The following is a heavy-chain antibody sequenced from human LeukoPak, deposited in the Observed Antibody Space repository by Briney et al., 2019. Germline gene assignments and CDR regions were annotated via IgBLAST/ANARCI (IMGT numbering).Heavy chain of an antibody. CDR3: ARVEGRDYDYGDPEFRY. Sequence: ASVKVSCEASGYTFTSYYMHWVRQAPGQGLEWMGIINPSGGSTSYAQKFQGRVTMTRDTSTSTVYMELGSLRSEDTAVYYCARVEGRDYDYGDPEFRYWGQGTLVTVSS. J-gene: IGHJ4*02. CDR2: INPSGGST. V-gene: IGHV1-46*01. CDR1: GYTFTSYY. D-gene: IGHD4-17*01.